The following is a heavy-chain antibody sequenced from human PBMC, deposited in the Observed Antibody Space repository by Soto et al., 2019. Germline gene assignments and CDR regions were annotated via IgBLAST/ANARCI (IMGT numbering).Heavy chain of an antibody. D-gene: IGHD6-13*01. V-gene: IGHV3-9*01. CDR3: AKALYGSSSSPIDF. CDR1: GFTFDDYA. CDR2: ITWNSFYT. J-gene: IGHJ4*02. Sequence: EVQLVESGGGLVQPGRSLRLSCAASGFTFDDYAIHWVRQAPGKGLEWVSYITWNSFYTGYADSVKGRFTISRDNDNNSLYLQMNSLKPEDTAFYYCAKALYGSSSSPIDFWGQGTLLTVSS.